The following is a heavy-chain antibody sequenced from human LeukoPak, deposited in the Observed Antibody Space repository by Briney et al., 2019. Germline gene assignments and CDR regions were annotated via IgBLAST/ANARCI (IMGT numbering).Heavy chain of an antibody. CDR3: ARGLFDTASAGKQGVLY. CDR1: GYTFTGYY. V-gene: IGHV1-2*02. CDR2: INPNSSVT. Sequence: ASVKVSCKASGYTFTGYYMHWVRQAPGQGLEWMGWINPNSSVTNYAQKFQGRVTMARDTSISTAYMELSSLRSDDTAVYYCARGLFDTASAGKQGVLYWGQGTLVTVSS. D-gene: IGHD6-13*01. J-gene: IGHJ4*02.